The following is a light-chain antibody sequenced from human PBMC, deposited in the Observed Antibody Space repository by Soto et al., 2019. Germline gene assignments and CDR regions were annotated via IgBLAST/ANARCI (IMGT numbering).Light chain of an antibody. Sequence: QSVLTQPPSASGTPGQSVTISCSGSSSNIGRNYVYWYQHLSGAAPKILIYRDNRRPSGVPDRFSDSKSGTSASRAISGLRSDDEAEYYCETWDDSVRGVVFGAGTKVTVL. CDR2: RDN. CDR3: ETWDDSVRGVV. CDR1: SSNIGRNY. J-gene: IGLJ1*01. V-gene: IGLV1-47*01.